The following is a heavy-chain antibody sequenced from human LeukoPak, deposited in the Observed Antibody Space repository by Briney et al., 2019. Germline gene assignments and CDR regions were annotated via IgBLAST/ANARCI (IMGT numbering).Heavy chain of an antibody. CDR3: ARGESMIVDAFDI. V-gene: IGHV3-66*02. D-gene: IGHD3-22*01. Sequence: GGSLRLSCAASGFSVSSNYMNWVRQAPGKGLEWVSAIYTGGTTYYADSVKGRFTISRDNSKNTLYLQMNSLRAEDTAVYYCARGESMIVDAFDIWGQGTMVTVSS. CDR1: GFSVSSNY. J-gene: IGHJ3*02. CDR2: IYTGGTT.